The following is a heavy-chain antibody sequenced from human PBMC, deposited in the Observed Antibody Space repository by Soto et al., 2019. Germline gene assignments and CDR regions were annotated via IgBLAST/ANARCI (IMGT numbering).Heavy chain of an antibody. Sequence: EVQLVESGGGLVQPGGSLRLSCAASGFTFSSYWMHWVRQAPGKGLVLVSRINSEESSTSYADSVKGRCTTSRDNAENTLYLQMNSQSVVDTAGYYGAGGRYYGMDVWGQGTTVTVSS. V-gene: IGHV3-74*01. CDR2: INSEESST. J-gene: IGHJ6*02. CDR1: GFTFSSYW. CDR3: AGGRYYGMDV.